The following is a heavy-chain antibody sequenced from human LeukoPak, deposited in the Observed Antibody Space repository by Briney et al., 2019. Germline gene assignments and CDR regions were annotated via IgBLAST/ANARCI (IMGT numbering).Heavy chain of an antibody. J-gene: IGHJ6*03. CDR2: INWNGGST. D-gene: IGHD3-10*01. Sequence: RPGGSLRLSCAASGFTFDDYGMSWVRQAPGKGLEWVSGINWNGGSTGYADSVKGRFTISRDNAKNSLFLQMNSLRAEDTAVYYCARGFYGSGTYYNGRHYYYYMDVWGKGTTVTISS. V-gene: IGHV3-20*04. CDR3: ARGFYGSGTYYNGRHYYYYMDV. CDR1: GFTFDDYG.